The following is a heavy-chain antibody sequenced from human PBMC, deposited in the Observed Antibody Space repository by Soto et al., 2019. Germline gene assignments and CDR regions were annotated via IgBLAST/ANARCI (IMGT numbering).Heavy chain of an antibody. CDR1: GFTFSSYG. CDR2: ISGSGGST. J-gene: IGHJ4*02. V-gene: IGHV3-23*01. Sequence: GGSLRLSCAASGFTFSSYGMSWVRQAPGKGLEWVSAISGSGGSTYYADSVKGRFTISRDNSKNTLYLQMNSLRAEDTAVYYCAKDRPRKYYYDSSGSLDYWGQGTLVTVSS. D-gene: IGHD3-22*01. CDR3: AKDRPRKYYYDSSGSLDY.